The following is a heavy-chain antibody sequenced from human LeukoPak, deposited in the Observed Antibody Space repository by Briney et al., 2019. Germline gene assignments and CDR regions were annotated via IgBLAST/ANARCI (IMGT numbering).Heavy chain of an antibody. Sequence: GESLRLSCAASGFTFSDYYMSWIRQAPGKGLEWVSYISSSGSTIYYADSVKGRFTISRDNAKNSLYLQMNSLRAEDTAVYYCASGVAVAGYYFDYWGQGTLVTVSS. D-gene: IGHD6-19*01. CDR3: ASGVAVAGYYFDY. J-gene: IGHJ4*02. CDR2: ISSSGSTI. CDR1: GFTFSDYY. V-gene: IGHV3-11*01.